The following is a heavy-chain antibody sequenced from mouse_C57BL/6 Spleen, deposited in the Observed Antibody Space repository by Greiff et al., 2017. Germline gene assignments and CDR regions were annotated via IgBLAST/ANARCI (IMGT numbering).Heavy chain of an antibody. CDR3: TTAGTWFAY. V-gene: IGHV14-4*01. Sequence: LQQSGAELVWPGASVKLSCTASGFNIKDDYMHWVKQRPEQGLEWIGLIDPENGDTEYASKFQGKATITADTSSNTAYLQLSSLTYEDTAVYYCTTAGTWFAYWGQGALVTVSA. CDR1: GFNIKDDY. J-gene: IGHJ3*01. CDR2: IDPENGDT.